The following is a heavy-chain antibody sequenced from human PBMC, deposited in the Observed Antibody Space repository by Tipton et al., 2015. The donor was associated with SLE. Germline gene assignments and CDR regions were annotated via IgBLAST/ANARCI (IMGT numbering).Heavy chain of an antibody. CDR1: GGSISSGGYY. D-gene: IGHD1-26*01. CDR3: TRGVGARGSNLDY. Sequence: LSLTCTVSGGSISSGGYYWSWIRQHPGKGLEWIGDIYYSGSTYYNPSLKSRVTISVDTSKNQFSLKLSSVTAAGTAVYYCTRGVGARGSNLDYWGQGSLVTVSS. J-gene: IGHJ4*02. CDR2: IYYSGST. V-gene: IGHV4-31*03.